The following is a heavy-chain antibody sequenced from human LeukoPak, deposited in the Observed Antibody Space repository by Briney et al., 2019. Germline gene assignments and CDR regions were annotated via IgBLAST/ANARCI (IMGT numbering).Heavy chain of an antibody. CDR3: ARTGFDLWSGYYGARYFFDY. Sequence: GSLRLSCAASGFTFSDYYMSWIRQAPGKGLEWISYAGSSGSPMNYADSVKGRFTISKDNAKNSLYLQMNSLRAEDTAMYYCARTGFDLWSGYYGARYFFDYWGQGTLATVSS. CDR2: AGSSGSPM. D-gene: IGHD3-3*01. CDR1: GFTFSDYY. J-gene: IGHJ4*02. V-gene: IGHV3-11*01.